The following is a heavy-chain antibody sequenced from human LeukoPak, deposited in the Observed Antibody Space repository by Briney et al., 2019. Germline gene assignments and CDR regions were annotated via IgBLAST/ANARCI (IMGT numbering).Heavy chain of an antibody. J-gene: IGHJ4*02. CDR2: IIPIFGTA. V-gene: IGHV1-69*06. D-gene: IGHD3-3*01. CDR1: GGTLSSYA. Sequence: GSSVKVSCKASGGTLSSYAISWVRQAPGQGLEWMGGIIPIFGTANYAQRFQGRVTITADKSTSTAYMELSSLRSEDTAVYYCARVKGQDDFWSGYSYYFDYWGQGTLVTVSS. CDR3: ARVKGQDDFWSGYSYYFDY.